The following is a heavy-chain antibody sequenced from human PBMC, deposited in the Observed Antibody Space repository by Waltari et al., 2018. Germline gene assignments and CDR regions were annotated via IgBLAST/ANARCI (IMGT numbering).Heavy chain of an antibody. CDR2: ISSSGSTI. V-gene: IGHV3-48*03. J-gene: IGHJ4*02. CDR3: ARERVVRGVILDY. D-gene: IGHD3-10*01. CDR1: GFTFSIYA. Sequence: EVQLVESGGGLVQPGGSLRLSCPASGFTFSIYAMNLVRQAPGKGLEGVSYISSSGSTIYYADSVKGRFTISRDNAKNSLYLQMNSLRAEDTAVYYCARERVVRGVILDYWGQGTLVTVSS.